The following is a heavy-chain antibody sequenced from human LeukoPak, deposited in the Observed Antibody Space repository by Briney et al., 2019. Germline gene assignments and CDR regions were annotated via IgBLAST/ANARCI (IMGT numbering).Heavy chain of an antibody. Sequence: VASVKVSCKASGGTFSSYAISWVRQAPGQGLEWMGGIIPIFGTANYAQKFQGRVTITADEFTSTAYMELSSLRSEDTAVYYCAVIVVVPAATSTNWFDPWGQGTLVTVSS. CDR3: AVIVVVPAATSTNWFDP. J-gene: IGHJ5*02. V-gene: IGHV1-69*13. CDR2: IIPIFGTA. CDR1: GGTFSSYA. D-gene: IGHD2-2*01.